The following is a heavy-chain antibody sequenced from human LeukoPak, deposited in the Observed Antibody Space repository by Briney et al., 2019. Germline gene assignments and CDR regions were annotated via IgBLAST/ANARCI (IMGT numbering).Heavy chain of an antibody. CDR2: INHSGST. Sequence: SEALSLTCAVYGGSFSGYYWSWIRQPPGKGLEWIGEINHSGSTNYNASLKSRVTISVDTSKNQFSLRLSSVTAADTAVYYCAPRGDIEHSYGYGKWFDPWGQGTRVTVSS. CDR3: APRGDIEHSYGYGKWFDP. V-gene: IGHV4-34*01. D-gene: IGHD5-18*01. CDR1: GGSFSGYY. J-gene: IGHJ5*02.